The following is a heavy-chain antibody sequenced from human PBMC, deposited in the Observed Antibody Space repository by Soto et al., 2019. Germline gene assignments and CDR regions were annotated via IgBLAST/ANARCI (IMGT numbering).Heavy chain of an antibody. Sequence: QVQLVQSGAEVKKPGSSVKVSCKASGGTFSSYAISWVRQAPGQGLEWMGGIIPIFGTANYAQKFQGRVTITADESXSXXYMELSSLRSEDTAVYYCARESSGGQGYYYYGMDVWAQGTTVTVSS. D-gene: IGHD3-16*01. CDR2: IIPIFGTA. V-gene: IGHV1-69*12. CDR3: ARESSGGQGYYYYGMDV. CDR1: GGTFSSYA. J-gene: IGHJ6*02.